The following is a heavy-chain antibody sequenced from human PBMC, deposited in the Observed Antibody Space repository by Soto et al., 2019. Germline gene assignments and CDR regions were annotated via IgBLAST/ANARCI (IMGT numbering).Heavy chain of an antibody. J-gene: IGHJ6*02. D-gene: IGHD6-6*01. CDR1: GFTFRSYG. CDR3: ARVTYSSSAAPFRYYGMDV. CDR2: IWYDGGNK. Sequence: QVQLVESGGGVVQPGRSLRISCAASGFTFRSYGMHWVRQAPGKGLEWVAVIWYDGGNKHYADSVKGRFTISRDNSKNTLYLQMKSLRAEDTAVYYCARVTYSSSAAPFRYYGMDVWGQGTTVTVSS. V-gene: IGHV3-33*01.